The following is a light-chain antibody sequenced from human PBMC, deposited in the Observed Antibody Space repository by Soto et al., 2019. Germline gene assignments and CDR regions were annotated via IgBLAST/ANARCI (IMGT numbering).Light chain of an antibody. J-gene: IGLJ2*01. Sequence: QSVLTQPPSVSGVPGQRVTISCTGSSSNIGAGYDVHWYQQLPGTAPKLLIYGNSIRPSGVPDRFSGSKSGTSASLAITGLQAEDEADYYCQSYDSSLRGEFGGGTKLTVL. CDR1: SSNIGAGYD. V-gene: IGLV1-40*01. CDR2: GNS. CDR3: QSYDSSLRGE.